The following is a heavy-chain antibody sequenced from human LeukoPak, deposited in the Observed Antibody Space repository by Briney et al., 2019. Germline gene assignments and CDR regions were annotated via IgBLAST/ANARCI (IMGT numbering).Heavy chain of an antibody. Sequence: PSETLSLTCTVSGGSISSRGYYWGWIRQPPGKGLEWIGSIYYGGNTYYNPSLKSRVTISVDTSKNQFSLKLSSVTAADTAVYYCARGNHYYDSSAYLAWESFQHWGQGTLVTVSS. D-gene: IGHD3-22*01. CDR2: IYYGGNT. CDR3: ARGNHYYDSSAYLAWESFQH. V-gene: IGHV4-39*07. J-gene: IGHJ1*01. CDR1: GGSISSRGYY.